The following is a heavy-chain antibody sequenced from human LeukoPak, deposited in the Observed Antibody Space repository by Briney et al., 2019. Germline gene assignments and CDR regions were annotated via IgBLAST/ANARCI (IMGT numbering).Heavy chain of an antibody. V-gene: IGHV5-51*01. Sequence: NLGESLKISCQGSGSSFTSYWIGWVRQLPGKGLEWMGIIYPGDSDTRYSPSFQGQVTISADKSISTAYLQWSSLKASDTAMYYCARHTSGWHGVDYWGQGTLVTVSS. CDR3: ARHTSGWHGVDY. CDR2: IYPGDSDT. D-gene: IGHD6-19*01. CDR1: GSSFTSYW. J-gene: IGHJ4*02.